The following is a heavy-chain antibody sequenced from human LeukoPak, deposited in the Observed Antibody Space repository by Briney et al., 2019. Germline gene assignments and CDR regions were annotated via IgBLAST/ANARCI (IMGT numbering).Heavy chain of an antibody. J-gene: IGHJ3*02. Sequence: QTGGSLRLSCAASGFTFSSYEMNWVRQAPGKGLEWVSYISSSGSTIYYADSVKGRFTISRDNAKNSLYLQINSLRAEDTAVYYCAREGQWLVQGTFDIWGQGTKVTVSS. D-gene: IGHD6-19*01. CDR3: AREGQWLVQGTFDI. CDR2: ISSSGSTI. CDR1: GFTFSSYE. V-gene: IGHV3-48*03.